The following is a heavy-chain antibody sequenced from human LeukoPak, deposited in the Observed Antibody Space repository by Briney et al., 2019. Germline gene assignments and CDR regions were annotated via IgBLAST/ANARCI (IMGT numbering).Heavy chain of an antibody. CDR3: VKDKVKTVTTQAFDI. CDR1: GFSFSTYA. Sequence: PGGSLRLSCAASGFSFSTYAMSWVRQAPGKGLEWVSGISSSGGTTWDADSVKGRFTFSRDNSQNTLYLQMNSLRAEDTAVYYCVKDKVKTVTTQAFDIWGQGTMVTVSS. J-gene: IGHJ3*02. D-gene: IGHD4-17*01. CDR2: ISSSGGTT. V-gene: IGHV3-23*01.